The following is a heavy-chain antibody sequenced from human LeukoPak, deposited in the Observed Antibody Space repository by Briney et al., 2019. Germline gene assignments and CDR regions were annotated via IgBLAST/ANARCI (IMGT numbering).Heavy chain of an antibody. CDR3: AKGPYGDYKYYFDY. CDR1: GFTFSGFG. D-gene: IGHD4-17*01. CDR2: IWYDGSNK. J-gene: IGHJ4*02. Sequence: GGSLRLSCAASGFTFSGFGMHWVRQAPGKGLEWVAVIWYDGSNKYYADSVKGRFTISRDNSKNTLYLQMNSLRAEDTAVYYCAKGPYGDYKYYFDYWGQGTLVTVSS. V-gene: IGHV3-30*02.